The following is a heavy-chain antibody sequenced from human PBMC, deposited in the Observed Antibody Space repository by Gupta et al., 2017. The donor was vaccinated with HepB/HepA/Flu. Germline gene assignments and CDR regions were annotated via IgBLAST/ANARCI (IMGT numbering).Heavy chain of an antibody. D-gene: IGHD3-10*01. J-gene: IGHJ6*03. CDR1: GGTFSSSA. CDR2: IITLLGKA. Sequence: QVQLVQSGAEVKKPGSSVKVSCKASGGTFSSSAISWVRQAPGQGLGWMGGIITLLGKANYAQKCQGRVTIPAEQSAGKAYMERGSLRSDDTAVYYCARIRADSRRSGRYTTALYYYYYYMDVWGKGTTGTVSS. V-gene: IGHV1-69*01. CDR3: ARIRADSRRSGRYTTALYYYYYYMDV.